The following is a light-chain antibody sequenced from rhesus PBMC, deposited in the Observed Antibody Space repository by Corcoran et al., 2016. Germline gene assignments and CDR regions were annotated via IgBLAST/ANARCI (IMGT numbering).Light chain of an antibody. CDR1: QTISCL. V-gene: IGKV1-22*01. CDR3: RQYSSSPLT. Sequence: DIQMTQSPSSLSASVGDTVTITCRASQTISCLLDWYQQKPGKAPKLLIYKASIWQSGVPSRFSGSGALTDFTLTISSLRPEDFATYYCRQYSSSPLTFGPGTKLDIK. J-gene: IGKJ3*01. CDR2: KAS.